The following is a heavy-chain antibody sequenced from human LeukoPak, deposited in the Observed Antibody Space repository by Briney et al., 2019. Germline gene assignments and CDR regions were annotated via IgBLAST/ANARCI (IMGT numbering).Heavy chain of an antibody. CDR2: VNHRGDT. CDR1: GGSFTGYY. J-gene: IGHJ4*03. Sequence: SGTLSLTCAVYGGSFTGYYWSWIRQSPGKGLQRIAEVNHRGDTNYNPSVKGRVTISVDTSKNQFSLKVTSLTAADTAVYYCARGPTISETGYFDYWGQGTLVTVSS. CDR3: ARGPTISETGYFDY. D-gene: IGHD1-1*01. V-gene: IGHV4-34*01.